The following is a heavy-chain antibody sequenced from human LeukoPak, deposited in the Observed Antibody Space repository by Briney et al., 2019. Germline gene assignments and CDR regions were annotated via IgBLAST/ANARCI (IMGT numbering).Heavy chain of an antibody. CDR1: GFTFSSYS. J-gene: IGHJ6*02. CDR2: ISSSSSYI. CDR3: ARDKSCSSTSCYPSYYGMDV. V-gene: IGHV3-21*01. Sequence: GGSLRLSCAASGFTFSSYSMNWVRQAPGKGLEWVSSISSSSSYIYYADSVKGRFTIFRDNAKNSLYLQMNSLRAEDTAVYYCARDKSCSSTSCYPSYYGMDVWGQGTTVTVSS. D-gene: IGHD2-2*01.